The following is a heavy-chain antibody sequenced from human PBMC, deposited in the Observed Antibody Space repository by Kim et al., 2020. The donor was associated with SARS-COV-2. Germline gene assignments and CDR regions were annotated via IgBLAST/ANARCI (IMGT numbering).Heavy chain of an antibody. J-gene: IGHJ4*02. CDR3: AKDLSPPDEKGNFDY. Sequence: GGSLRLSCAASGFTFSSYAMSWVRQAPGKGLEWVSAISGSGGSTYYADSVKGRFTISRDNSKNTLYLQMNSLRAEDTAVYYCAKDLSPPDEKGNFDYWGQGTLVTVSS. CDR2: ISGSGGST. CDR1: GFTFSSYA. V-gene: IGHV3-23*01.